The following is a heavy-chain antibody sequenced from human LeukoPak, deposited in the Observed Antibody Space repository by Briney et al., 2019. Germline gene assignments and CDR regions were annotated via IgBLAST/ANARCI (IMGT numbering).Heavy chain of an antibody. CDR1: GFTFSNYA. Sequence: GGSLRLSCAASGFTFSNYAMSRVRQAPGKGLEWVSAITGNGGSTYYTDSVKGRFTISRDNSKNTLYLQMNSLRAEDTAVYYCAKGYSSSWYFNYFDYWGQGTLVTVSS. CDR2: ITGNGGST. CDR3: AKGYSSSWYFNYFDY. D-gene: IGHD6-13*01. J-gene: IGHJ4*02. V-gene: IGHV3-23*01.